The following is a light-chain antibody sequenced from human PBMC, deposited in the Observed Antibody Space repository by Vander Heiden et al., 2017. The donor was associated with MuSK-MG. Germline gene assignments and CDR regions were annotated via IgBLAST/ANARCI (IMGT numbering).Light chain of an antibody. J-gene: IGKJ5*01. V-gene: IGKV3-20*01. CDR2: GAS. Sequence: EIVLTQSPGTLSLSPGERATLSCRACQSVSSSDLAWYQQKPGQAPRLLIYGASSRATGIPDRFSGSGSGTDFTLTISRLEPEDFAVYYCQQYSSSPPITFGQGTRLEIK. CDR1: QSVSSSD. CDR3: QQYSSSPPIT.